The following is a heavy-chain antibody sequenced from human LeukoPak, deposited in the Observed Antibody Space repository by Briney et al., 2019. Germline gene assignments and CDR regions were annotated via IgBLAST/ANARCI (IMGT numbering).Heavy chain of an antibody. CDR3: ARTPDIVATITWFDP. CDR2: IIPIFGTA. Sequence: ASVKVSCKASGGTFSSYAISWVRQAPGQGLDWMGGIIPIFGTANYAQKFQGRVTITTDESTSTAYMELSSLRSEDTAVYYCARTPDIVATITWFDPWGQGTLVTVSS. D-gene: IGHD5-12*01. V-gene: IGHV1-69*05. CDR1: GGTFSSYA. J-gene: IGHJ5*02.